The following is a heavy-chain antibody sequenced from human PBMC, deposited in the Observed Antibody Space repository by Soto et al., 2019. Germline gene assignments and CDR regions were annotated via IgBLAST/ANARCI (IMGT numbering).Heavy chain of an antibody. CDR1: GGSFSGYY. V-gene: IGHV4-34*01. Sequence: SETLSLTCAVYGGSFSGYYWSWIRQPPGKGLEWIGEINHSGSTNYNPSLKSRVTISVDTSKNQFSLKLSSVTAADTAVYYCARARPYYYYMDVWGKGTTVTVSS. CDR2: INHSGST. CDR3: ARARPYYYYMDV. J-gene: IGHJ6*03.